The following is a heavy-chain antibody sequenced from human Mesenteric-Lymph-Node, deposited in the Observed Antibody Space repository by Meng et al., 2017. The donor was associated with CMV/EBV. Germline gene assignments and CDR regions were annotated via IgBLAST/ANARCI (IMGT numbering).Heavy chain of an antibody. J-gene: IGHJ4*02. CDR1: GASIRSPTW. V-gene: IGHV4-4*02. CDR2: IFYSGST. CDR3: ASNYERN. D-gene: IGHD1-7*01. Sequence: TLSLTCTVSGASIRSPTWWSWVRQSPEKGLEWMGEIFYSGSTNYNPSLKGRLTMSVDTSSNQFSLKLASVTAADTAVYYCASNYERNWGQGTLVTVSS.